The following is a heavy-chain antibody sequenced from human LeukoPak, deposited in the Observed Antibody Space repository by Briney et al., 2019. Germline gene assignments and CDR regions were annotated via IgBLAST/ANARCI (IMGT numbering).Heavy chain of an antibody. Sequence: PSETLTLTCTVSGGSLSSSSYCWGWIRQPPGKGLEWIGTIFYSGSTYYNPSLKSRVTISVDTSKNQFSLKLSSVTAADTAVYYCASWGGDYDILTGYYWLGFDPWGQGTLVTVSS. D-gene: IGHD3-9*01. V-gene: IGHV4-39*07. CDR1: GGSLSSSSYC. J-gene: IGHJ5*02. CDR2: IFYSGST. CDR3: ASWGGDYDILTGYYWLGFDP.